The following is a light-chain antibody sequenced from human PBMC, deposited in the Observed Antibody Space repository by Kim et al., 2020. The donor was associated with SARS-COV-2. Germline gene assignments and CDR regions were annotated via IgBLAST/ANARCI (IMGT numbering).Light chain of an antibody. Sequence: ASVGDRVTITCRASQGISNYLAWYQQKAGKVPKLLIHAASTLQSGVPSRFSGSGSGTDFTLTISSLQPEDVATYYCQNYDIAPFPFGPGTKVDIK. V-gene: IGKV1-27*01. CDR3: QNYDIAPFP. CDR2: AAS. CDR1: QGISNY. J-gene: IGKJ3*01.